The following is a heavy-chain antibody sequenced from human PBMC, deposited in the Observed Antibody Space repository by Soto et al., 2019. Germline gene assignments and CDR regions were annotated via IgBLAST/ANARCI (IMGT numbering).Heavy chain of an antibody. J-gene: IGHJ6*02. CDR2: IYYSGST. V-gene: IGHV4-31*03. Sequence: QVQLQESGPGLVKPSQTLSLTCTVSGGSISSGGYYWSWIRQHPGKGLEWIGYIYYSGSTYYNPSLKSRVTISVDTSKNQFSLKLSSVTAADMAVYYCARDPDEYNWNDAIGMDVWGQGTTVTVSS. CDR1: GGSISSGGYY. D-gene: IGHD1-1*01. CDR3: ARDPDEYNWNDAIGMDV.